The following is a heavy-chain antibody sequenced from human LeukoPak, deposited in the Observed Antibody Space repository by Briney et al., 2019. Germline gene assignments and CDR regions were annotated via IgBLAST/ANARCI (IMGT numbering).Heavy chain of an antibody. V-gene: IGHV3-48*02. D-gene: IGHD3-3*01. CDR3: ARVDYEFWSGPRQWFDP. CDR1: GFTFSSYS. CDR2: ISSSSSTI. Sequence: GGSLRLSCAASGFTFSSYSMNWVRQAPGKGLEWVSYISSSSSTIHYADSVKGRFTISRDNAKNSLYLQMNSLRDEDTAVYYCARVDYEFWSGPRQWFDPWGQGTLVTVSS. J-gene: IGHJ5*02.